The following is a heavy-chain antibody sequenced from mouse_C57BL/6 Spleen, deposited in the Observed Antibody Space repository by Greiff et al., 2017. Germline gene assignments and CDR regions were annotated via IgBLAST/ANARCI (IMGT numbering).Heavy chain of an antibody. Sequence: QVQLQQSVPELVKPGASVKISCKASGYAFSSSWMNWVKQRPGKGLEWIGRIYPGDGDTNYNGKFKGKATLTADKSSSTAYMQLSSLTSEDSAVYFCAREDYLDYWGQGTTLTVSS. CDR3: AREDYLDY. D-gene: IGHD2-4*01. CDR1: GYAFSSSW. V-gene: IGHV1-82*01. CDR2: IYPGDGDT. J-gene: IGHJ2*01.